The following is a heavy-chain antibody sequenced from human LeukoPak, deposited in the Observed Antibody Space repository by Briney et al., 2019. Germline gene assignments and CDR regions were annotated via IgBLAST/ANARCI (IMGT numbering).Heavy chain of an antibody. J-gene: IGHJ5*02. CDR1: GGSVNSDDYY. CDR3: ARGEVGFGELLLGWFDP. CDR2: LYASGIT. Sequence: SETLSLTCTVSGGSVNSDDYYWSWIRQPAGKGLEWIGRLYASGITNYNPSLKSRVTISVDTSKNQFSLKLSSVTAADTAVYYCARGEVGFGELLLGWFDPWGQGTLVTVSS. V-gene: IGHV4-61*10. D-gene: IGHD3-10*01.